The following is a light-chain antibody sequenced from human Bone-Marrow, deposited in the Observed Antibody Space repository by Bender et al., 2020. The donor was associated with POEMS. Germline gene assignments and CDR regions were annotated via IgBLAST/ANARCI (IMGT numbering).Light chain of an antibody. J-gene: IGLJ1*01. Sequence: SYEVTQPPSLSVSPGQTASITCSGDDLGDKYVSWYQQKPGQSPVLVIYQDTKRPSGIPYRFSGSNSGNIATLTISGTQALDEDDYYCQAWDSTTGVFGPGTKVTVL. V-gene: IGLV3-1*01. CDR2: QDT. CDR3: QAWDSTTGV. CDR1: DLGDKY.